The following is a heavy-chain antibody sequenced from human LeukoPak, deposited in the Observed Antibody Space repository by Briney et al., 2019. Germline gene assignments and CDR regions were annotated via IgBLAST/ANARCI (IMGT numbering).Heavy chain of an antibody. CDR1: GFTFDDYA. D-gene: IGHD6-19*01. CDR3: AKDIGGEQWPGNALDI. J-gene: IGHJ3*02. Sequence: PGGSLRLSCAASGFTFDDYAMHWVRQAPGKGLEWVSGISWNSGSIGYADSVKGRFIISRDNAKNSLYLQMNSLRAEDMALYYCAKDIGGEQWPGNALDIWGQGTMVTVSS. CDR2: ISWNSGSI. V-gene: IGHV3-9*03.